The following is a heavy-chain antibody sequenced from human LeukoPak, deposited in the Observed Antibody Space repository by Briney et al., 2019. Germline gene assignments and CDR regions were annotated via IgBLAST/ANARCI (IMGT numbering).Heavy chain of an antibody. V-gene: IGHV3-43D*03. CDR3: ARARTGDRSSYYFDY. CDR1: GFTFDDYA. J-gene: IGHJ4*02. CDR2: ISWDGGST. D-gene: IGHD7-27*01. Sequence: GGSLRLSCAASGFTFDDYAMHWVRQAPGKGLEWVSLISWDGGSTYYADSVKGRFTISRDNAKNSLYLQMNSLRAEDTAVYYCARARTGDRSSYYFDYWGQGTLVTVSS.